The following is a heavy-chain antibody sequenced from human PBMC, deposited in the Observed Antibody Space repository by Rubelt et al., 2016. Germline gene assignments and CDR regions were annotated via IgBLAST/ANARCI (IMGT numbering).Heavy chain of an antibody. D-gene: IGHD5-24*01. V-gene: IGHV1-2*02. J-gene: IGHJ4*02. CDR3: ATDRGGATMIF. Sequence: QVQLVQSGAEVKKPGASVKVSCKASGYTFTGYYMHWVRQAPGQGLEWMGWINPNSGGTNYAQKVQGRVTMTRDTSISTAYMELRRLRSDDTAVYYCATDRGGATMIFWGQGTLVTVSS. CDR1: GYTFTGYY. CDR2: INPNSGGT.